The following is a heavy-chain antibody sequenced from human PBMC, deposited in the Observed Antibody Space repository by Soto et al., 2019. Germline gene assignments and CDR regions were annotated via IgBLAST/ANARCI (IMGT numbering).Heavy chain of an antibody. CDR3: ATGGGRFNYGMDV. V-gene: IGHV4-39*01. D-gene: IGHD3-10*01. CDR1: GGSISSGGYY. Sequence: SETLSLTCTVSGGSISSGGYYWGWIRQPPGKGLEWIGSIFYSGSTYYNPSLKSRVTISVDTSKNQLSLKLNSVTAADTAVYYCATGGGRFNYGMDVSGQGTTVTVSS. J-gene: IGHJ6*02. CDR2: IFYSGST.